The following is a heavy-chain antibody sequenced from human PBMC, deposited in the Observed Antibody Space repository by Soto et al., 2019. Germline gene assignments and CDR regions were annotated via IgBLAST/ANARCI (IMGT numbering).Heavy chain of an antibody. V-gene: IGHV3-23*01. Sequence: GGSLRLSCAASGFTFSDYAMSWVRQAPGKGLDWVSAISGSGLSTYYADSVKGRFTISRDNSKNTLYLQMNSLRAEDTAVFYCAKDRAFSGYDSDYWGQGTLVTVSS. CDR2: ISGSGLST. CDR1: GFTFSDYA. D-gene: IGHD5-12*01. J-gene: IGHJ4*02. CDR3: AKDRAFSGYDSDY.